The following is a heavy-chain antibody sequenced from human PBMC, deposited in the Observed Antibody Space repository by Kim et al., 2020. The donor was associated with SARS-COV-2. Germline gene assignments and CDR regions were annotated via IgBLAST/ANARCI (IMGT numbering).Heavy chain of an antibody. J-gene: IGHJ4*02. V-gene: IGHV3-7*01. CDR1: GFTFSSYW. D-gene: IGHD3-9*01. Sequence: GGSLRLSCAASGFTFSSYWMSWVRQAPGKGLEWVANIKQDGSEKYYVDSVKGRFTISRDNAKNSLYLQMNSLRAEDTAVYYCARDLRDYDILTGSDYWGQGTLVTVSS. CDR3: ARDLRDYDILTGSDY. CDR2: IKQDGSEK.